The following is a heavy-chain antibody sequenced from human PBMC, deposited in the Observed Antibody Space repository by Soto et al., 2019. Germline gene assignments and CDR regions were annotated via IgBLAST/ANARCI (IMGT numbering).Heavy chain of an antibody. J-gene: IGHJ5*02. Sequence: QVQLQESGPGLLKPSQTLSLTCTVSRGSINSGGYYWHWIRQHPGKGLEWIGYVFHSGSTYYNPSFRSRVTTSTDTSMTQFSLTLRSVTAAYTAIYSCARVGGEDNAFAPWGHGALVTVAS. CDR3: ARVGGEDNAFAP. V-gene: IGHV4-31*03. CDR1: RGSINSGGYY. CDR2: VFHSGST. D-gene: IGHD3-16*01.